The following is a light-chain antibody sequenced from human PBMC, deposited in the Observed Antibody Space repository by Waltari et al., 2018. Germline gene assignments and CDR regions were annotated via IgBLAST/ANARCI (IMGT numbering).Light chain of an antibody. CDR1: QNVTNN. Sequence: VMTQSPATLSLSPGERATLSCRASQNVTNNVAWYQQRPGQAPRVLIFGASARATDIPTRFRGIGSATDFTLTISSLQSEDFANYYCQHHATSRWTFGQGTRVEI. J-gene: IGKJ1*01. V-gene: IGKV3-15*01. CDR3: QHHATSRWT. CDR2: GAS.